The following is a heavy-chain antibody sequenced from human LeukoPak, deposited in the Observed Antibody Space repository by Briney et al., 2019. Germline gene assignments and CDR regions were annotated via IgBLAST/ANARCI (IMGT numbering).Heavy chain of an antibody. CDR2: IIPIFGTA. J-gene: IGHJ6*03. CDR3: ARGGYCSSTSCYPYYYYYMDV. Sequence: SVKVSCKASGGTFSSYAISWVRQAPGQGLEWMGGIIPIFGTANYAQKFQGRVTITADESTSAAYMELSSLRSEDTAVYYCARGGYCSSTSCYPYYYYYMDVWGKGTTVTVSS. V-gene: IGHV1-69*01. CDR1: GGTFSSYA. D-gene: IGHD2-2*01.